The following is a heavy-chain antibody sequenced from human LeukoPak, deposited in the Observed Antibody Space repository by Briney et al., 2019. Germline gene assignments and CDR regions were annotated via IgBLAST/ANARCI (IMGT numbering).Heavy chain of an antibody. CDR2: INPNSGGT. D-gene: IGHD3-9*01. Sequence: ASVKVSCKASGYTFTGYYMHWVRQAPGQGLEGMGWINPNSGGTNYAQKFQGRVTMTRDTSISTAYMELSRLRSDDTAVYYCARDQGILTEAKDAFDIWGQGTMVTVSS. CDR3: ARDQGILTEAKDAFDI. J-gene: IGHJ3*02. CDR1: GYTFTGYY. V-gene: IGHV1-2*02.